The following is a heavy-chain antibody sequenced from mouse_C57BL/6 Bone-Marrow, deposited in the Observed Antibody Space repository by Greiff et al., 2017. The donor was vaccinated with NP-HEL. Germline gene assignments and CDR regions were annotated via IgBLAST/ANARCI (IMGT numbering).Heavy chain of an antibody. V-gene: IGHV5-6*01. CDR2: ISSGGSYT. Sequence: EVKLVESGGDLVKPGGSLKLSCAASGFTFSSYGMSWVRQTPDKRLEWVATISSGGSYTYYPDSVKGRFTISGDNAKNTLYLQMSSLKSEDTAMYYCARYYYGSRGDWYFDVWGTGTTVTVSS. J-gene: IGHJ1*03. CDR3: ARYYYGSRGDWYFDV. D-gene: IGHD1-1*01. CDR1: GFTFSSYG.